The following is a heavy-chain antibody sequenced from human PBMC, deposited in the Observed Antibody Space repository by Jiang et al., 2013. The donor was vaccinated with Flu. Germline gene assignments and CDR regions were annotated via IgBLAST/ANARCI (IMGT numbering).Heavy chain of an antibody. CDR3: ARGWRTYYGRGEYFDY. V-gene: IGHV4-34*01. Sequence: EWIGEINHSGSTNYNPSLKSRVTISVDTSKNQFSLKLSSVTAADTAVYYCARGWRTYYGRGEYFDYWGQGTLVTVSS. J-gene: IGHJ4*02. CDR2: INHSGST. D-gene: IGHD4-17*01.